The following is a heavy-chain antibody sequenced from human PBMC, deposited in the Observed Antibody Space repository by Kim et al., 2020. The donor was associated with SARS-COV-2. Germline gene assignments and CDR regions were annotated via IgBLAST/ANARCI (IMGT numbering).Heavy chain of an antibody. CDR2: ISSSGSTI. CDR3: ARDGPYRYFGWLVHHDAFDI. V-gene: IGHV3-48*03. CDR1: GFTFSSYE. J-gene: IGHJ3*02. Sequence: GGSLRLSCAPSGFTFSSYEMNWVRQAPGKGLEWVSYISSSGSTIYYADSVKGRFTISRDNAKNSLYLQMNSLRSEDTAVYYCARDGPYRYFGWLVHHDAFDIWGQGTMVTVSS. D-gene: IGHD3-9*01.